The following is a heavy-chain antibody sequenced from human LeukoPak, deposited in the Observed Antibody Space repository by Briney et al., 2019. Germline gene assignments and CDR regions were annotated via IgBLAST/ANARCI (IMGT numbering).Heavy chain of an antibody. D-gene: IGHD3-10*02. V-gene: IGHV1-69*01. CDR3: ARDFMFEKGLYYFDY. CDR1: GGTFSSYA. J-gene: IGHJ4*02. CDR2: IIPIFGTA. Sequence: SVKVSCEASGGTFSSYAISWVRQAPGQGLEWMGWIIPIFGTANYAQKFQGRVTITADESTSTAYMELSSLRSEDTAVYYCARDFMFEKGLYYFDYWGQGTLVTVSS.